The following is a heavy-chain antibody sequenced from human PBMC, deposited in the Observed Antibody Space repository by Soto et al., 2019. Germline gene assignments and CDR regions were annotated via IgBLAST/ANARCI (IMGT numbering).Heavy chain of an antibody. V-gene: IGHV1-46*01. CDR3: ARSLLDEYSSSWRSAYYGLDV. CDR2: INPNGGST. Sequence: ASVKVSCKASGYIFINYYIHWVRQAPGQGLEWIGIINPNGGSTNYAQKFRGRVTMARDTSTSTVYMELSALISDDTAVYYCARSLLDEYSSSWRSAYYGLDVWGQGTTVTVSS. D-gene: IGHD6-13*01. J-gene: IGHJ6*02. CDR1: GYIFINYY.